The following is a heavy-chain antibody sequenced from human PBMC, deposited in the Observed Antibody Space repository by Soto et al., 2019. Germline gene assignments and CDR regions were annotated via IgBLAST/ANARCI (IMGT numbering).Heavy chain of an antibody. CDR1: GGSFSGYY. D-gene: IGHD2-15*01. CDR2: IYHSGST. Sequence: SETLSLTCAVYGGSFSGYYWSWIRQPPGKGLEWIGEIYHSGSTNYNPSLKSRVTISTDTSKNQFSLKLSSVTAADTALYYCARDSDGWSPWGQGTLVTVSS. CDR3: ARDSDGWSP. V-gene: IGHV4-34*01. J-gene: IGHJ5*02.